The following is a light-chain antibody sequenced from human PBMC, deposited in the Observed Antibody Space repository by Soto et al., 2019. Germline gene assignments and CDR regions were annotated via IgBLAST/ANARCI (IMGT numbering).Light chain of an antibody. V-gene: IGKV1-5*03. CDR2: KAS. Sequence: DIQMTQSPSTLSASVGDRVTITCRASQSISSWLAWYQQKPEKDPQLLIYKASSLERGVPSRFSGSGSGTEFTLTISSLQPDDFATYYCQQYNSYTVTFGQGTKLEIK. CDR1: QSISSW. CDR3: QQYNSYTVT. J-gene: IGKJ2*01.